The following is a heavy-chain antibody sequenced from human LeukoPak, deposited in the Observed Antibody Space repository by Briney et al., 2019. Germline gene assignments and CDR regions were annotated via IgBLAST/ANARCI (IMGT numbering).Heavy chain of an antibody. CDR1: GFTFSSYA. Sequence: PGRSLRLSCAASGFTFSSYAMHWVRQAPGKGLEWVAVISYDGSNKYYADSVKGRFTISRDNSKNTLYLQMNSLRAEDTAVYYCARVAEVGVTGYYYYMDVWGKGTTVTISS. CDR2: ISYDGSNK. D-gene: IGHD1-26*01. V-gene: IGHV3-30*14. CDR3: ARVAEVGVTGYYYYMDV. J-gene: IGHJ6*03.